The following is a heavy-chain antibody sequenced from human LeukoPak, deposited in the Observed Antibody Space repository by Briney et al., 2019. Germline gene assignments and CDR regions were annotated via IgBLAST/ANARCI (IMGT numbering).Heavy chain of an antibody. J-gene: IGHJ4*02. V-gene: IGHV3-21*01. Sequence: GGSLRLSCAASGFTFSSYSMNWVRQAPGNGLEWVSSISSSSSYIYYADSVKGRFTISRDNAKNSLYLQMNSLRAEDTAVYYCARLDGDYYDSSGYHTLLDYWGQGTLVTVSS. CDR3: ARLDGDYYDSSGYHTLLDY. D-gene: IGHD3-22*01. CDR2: ISSSSSYI. CDR1: GFTFSSYS.